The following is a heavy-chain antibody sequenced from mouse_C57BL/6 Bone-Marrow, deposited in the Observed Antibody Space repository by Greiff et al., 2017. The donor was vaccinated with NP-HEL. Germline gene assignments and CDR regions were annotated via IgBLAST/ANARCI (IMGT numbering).Heavy chain of an antibody. CDR2: IHPNSGST. CDR1: GYTFTSYW. V-gene: IGHV1-64*01. CDR3: ARWPFSPYAMED. D-gene: IGHD6-2*01. J-gene: IGHJ4*01. Sequence: QVQLQQPGAELVKPGASVKLSCKASGYTFTSYWMHWVKQRPGQGLEWIGMIHPNSGSTNYNEKFKSKATLTVDKSSSTAYMQLSSLTSEDSAVYYCARWPFSPYAMEDWGQGTSVTVAS.